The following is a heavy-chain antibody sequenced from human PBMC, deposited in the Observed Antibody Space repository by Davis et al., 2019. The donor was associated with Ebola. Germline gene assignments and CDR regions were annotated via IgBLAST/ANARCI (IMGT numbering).Heavy chain of an antibody. CDR3: ARRRFGLGWFDP. Sequence: ASVQVSCKASGYTFTSYDINWVRQATGQGLEWMGWMNPNSGNTGYAQKFQGRVTMTRNTSISTAYMELSSLRSEDTAVYYCARRRFGLGWFDPWGQGTLVTVSS. CDR1: GYTFTSYD. V-gene: IGHV1-8*01. D-gene: IGHD3-16*01. J-gene: IGHJ5*02. CDR2: MNPNSGNT.